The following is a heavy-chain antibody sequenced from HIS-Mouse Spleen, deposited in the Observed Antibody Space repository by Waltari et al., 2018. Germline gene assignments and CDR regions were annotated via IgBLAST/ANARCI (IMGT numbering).Heavy chain of an antibody. CDR1: GGSISSSSYY. CDR3: ARERKPRGGAFDI. J-gene: IGHJ3*02. CDR2: IYYSGRT. D-gene: IGHD3-16*01. V-gene: IGHV4-39*07. Sequence: QLQLQESGPGLVKPSETLSLTCTVSGGSISSSSYYWGWIRQPPGKGLEWIGSIYYSGRTYYDPSRKSRVTISVDTSKNQCSLKLSSVTAADTAVYYCARERKPRGGAFDIWGQGTMVTVSS.